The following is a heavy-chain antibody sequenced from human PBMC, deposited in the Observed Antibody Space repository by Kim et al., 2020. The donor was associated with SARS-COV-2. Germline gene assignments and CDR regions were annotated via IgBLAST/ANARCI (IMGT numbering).Heavy chain of an antibody. J-gene: IGHJ4*02. Sequence: YAQRFQGRVPMTRDTSTSTVYLELSSLRSADTAMYYCAREPARLLYFDSWGQGTLVTVSS. D-gene: IGHD2-21*01. V-gene: IGHV1-46*01. CDR3: AREPARLLYFDS.